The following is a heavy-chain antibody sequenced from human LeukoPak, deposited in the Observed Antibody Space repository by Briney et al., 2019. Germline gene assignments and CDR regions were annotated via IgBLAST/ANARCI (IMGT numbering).Heavy chain of an antibody. CDR3: ARGRYCSDGNCYHNWFDP. Sequence: ASVTLSFTCSGYTFTGYYMHWVRHSPGPGPQGMGWINPNSGGTDYAHRFQGRVTMTRDTSINTAYMELSSLRSDDTAVYYCARGRYCSDGNCYHNWFDPWGQGTLVIVSS. CDR1: GYTFTGYY. J-gene: IGHJ5*02. CDR2: INPNSGGT. V-gene: IGHV1-2*07. D-gene: IGHD2-15*01.